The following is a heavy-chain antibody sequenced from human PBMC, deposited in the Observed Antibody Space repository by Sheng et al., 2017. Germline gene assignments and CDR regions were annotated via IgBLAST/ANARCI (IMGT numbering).Heavy chain of an antibody. CDR3: ARSGTVNAFHI. Sequence: QLQLQESGPGLVKPSETLSLTCTVSGGSISSRSFYWGWIRQPPGKGLECIGSLYYSGTTYYNPSLKSRVTISGDTSKNQFSLKLSSVAAADTAVYYCARSGTVNAFHIWGQGTMVTVSS. CDR2: LYYSGTT. D-gene: IGHD1-7*01. CDR1: GGSISSRSFY. J-gene: IGHJ3*02. V-gene: IGHV4-39*07.